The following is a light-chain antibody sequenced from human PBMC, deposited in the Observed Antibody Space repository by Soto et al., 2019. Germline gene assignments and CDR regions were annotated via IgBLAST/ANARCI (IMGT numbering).Light chain of an antibody. CDR1: QRISSY. CDR2: SAS. CDR3: QHSYNPPLT. J-gene: IGKJ4*01. V-gene: IGKV1-39*01. Sequence: DIQMTQSPSSLSASVGDRVTITCRASQRISSYLNWYRQKPGRAPELLLYSASHLHRGVPSRFSGSGSGTDFTLTISVLPAEDFPTYYCQHSYNPPLTFGGGTKVEIK.